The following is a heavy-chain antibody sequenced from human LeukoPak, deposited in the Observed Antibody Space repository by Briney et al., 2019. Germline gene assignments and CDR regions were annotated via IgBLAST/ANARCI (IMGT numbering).Heavy chain of an antibody. CDR3: VRLRRNSDTTGFYYYYDF. CDR1: GYTFSSCS. D-gene: IGHD3-22*01. J-gene: IGHJ4*02. Sequence: GGSPRLSCAASGYTFSSCSINWVRQAPGKGLEWVSSISVRSNYIYYADSVRGRFRISRDDARDSLYLQMNSLRAEDTAVYYCVRLRRNSDTTGFYYYYDFWGQGTLVTVSS. V-gene: IGHV3-21*01. CDR2: ISVRSNYI.